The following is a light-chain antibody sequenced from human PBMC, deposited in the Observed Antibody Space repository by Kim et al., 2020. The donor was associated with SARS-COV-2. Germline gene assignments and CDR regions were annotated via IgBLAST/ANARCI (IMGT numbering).Light chain of an antibody. V-gene: IGLV3-1*01. CDR2: PDN. J-gene: IGLJ3*02. Sequence: VPPGQTATISCSGDELGIKYVSWYHQRPGQSPVLVLYPDNERPSGIPQRFSGSNSGNTATLTISETQAMDEADYYCQAWDSKTNWVCGGGTQLTVL. CDR1: ELGIKY. CDR3: QAWDSKTNWV.